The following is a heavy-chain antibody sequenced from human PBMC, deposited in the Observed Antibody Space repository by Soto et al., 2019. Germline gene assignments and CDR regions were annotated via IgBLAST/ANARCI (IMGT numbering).Heavy chain of an antibody. CDR1: VFSLSTSGVG. CDR3: AHSSAYYDILTGYYTKRGYFDY. V-gene: IGHV2-5*02. CDR2: IYWDDDK. J-gene: IGHJ4*02. Sequence: SGPTLVNPTQTLTLTCTFCVFSLSTSGVGVGWIRQPPGKALEWLALIYWDDDKRYSPSLKSRLTITKDTSKNQVVLTMTNMDPVDTATYYCAHSSAYYDILTGYYTKRGYFDYWGQGTLVTVSS. D-gene: IGHD3-9*01.